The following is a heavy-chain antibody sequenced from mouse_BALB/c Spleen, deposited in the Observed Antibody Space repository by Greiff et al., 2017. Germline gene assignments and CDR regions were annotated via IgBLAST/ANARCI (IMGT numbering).Heavy chain of an antibody. Sequence: VQGVESGAELVRPGTSVKISCKASGYAFSSSWMNWVKQRPGQGLEWIGRIYPGDGDTNYNGKFKGKATLTADKSSSTAYMQLSSLTSVDSAVYFCARSRDYFDYWGQGTTLTVSA. V-gene: IGHV1-82*01. CDR3: ARSRDYFDY. CDR1: GYAFSSSW. CDR2: IYPGDGDT. J-gene: IGHJ2*01.